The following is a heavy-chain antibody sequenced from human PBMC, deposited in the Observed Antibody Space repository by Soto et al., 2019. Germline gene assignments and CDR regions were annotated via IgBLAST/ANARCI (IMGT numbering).Heavy chain of an antibody. V-gene: IGHV3-23*01. J-gene: IGHJ3*02. Sequence: EVQLLESGGGLVQPGGSLRLSCAASGFTFSSYAMSWVRQAPGKGPEWVSAISGSGGSTYYADSVKGRFTISRDNSKNTLYLQMNSLRAEDTAVYYCAKDFRRFYGSGPDAFDIWGQGTMVTVSS. CDR2: ISGSGGST. D-gene: IGHD3-10*01. CDR1: GFTFSSYA. CDR3: AKDFRRFYGSGPDAFDI.